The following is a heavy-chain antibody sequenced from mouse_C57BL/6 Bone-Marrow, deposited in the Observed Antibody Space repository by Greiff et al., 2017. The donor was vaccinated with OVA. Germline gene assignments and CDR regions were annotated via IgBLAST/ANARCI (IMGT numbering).Heavy chain of an antibody. CDR3: ARRGYYGSSPLDY. D-gene: IGHD1-1*01. J-gene: IGHJ2*01. CDR2: IFPGSGST. V-gene: IGHV1-75*01. Sequence: VQLQQSGPELVKPGAPVKISCKASGYTFTDYYINWVKQRPGQGLEWIGWIFPGSGSTYYNEKFKGKATLTVDKSSSTAYMLLSSLTSEDSAVYFCARRGYYGSSPLDYWGQGTTLTVSS. CDR1: GYTFTDYY.